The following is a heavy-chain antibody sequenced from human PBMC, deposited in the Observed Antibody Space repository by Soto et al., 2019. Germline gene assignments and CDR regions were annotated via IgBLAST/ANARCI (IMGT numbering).Heavy chain of an antibody. J-gene: IGHJ1*01. D-gene: IGHD6-6*01. CDR1: GFSLSTSGVG. CDR2: TYWDDDK. V-gene: IGHV2-5*02. CDR3: AHGTYGGSPYYFHH. Sequence: QITLKESGPTLVKPTQTLTLTCTFSGFSLSTSGVGVGWIRQPPGKALEWLALTYWDDDKRYSPSLKSRLTITRDPPKTQVVLTLTNMDPLDTATYYCAHGTYGGSPYYFHHWGQGTLVTSPQ.